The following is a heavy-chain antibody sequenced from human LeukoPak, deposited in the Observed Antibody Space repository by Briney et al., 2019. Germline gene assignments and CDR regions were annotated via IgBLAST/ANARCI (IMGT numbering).Heavy chain of an antibody. CDR3: AATFYYGRSGYDYFPPTLES. Sequence: SETLSLTCTVSGGSISSSCYYWGRIRQPPGEGLVCIGSISYSGSTYYNSSLKSRLTISVDTSKNQFSLRLSSVTAADTAVYYCAATFYYGRSGYDYFPPTLESWGQGTVVTVSS. CDR1: GGSISSSCYY. J-gene: IGHJ4*02. CDR2: ISYSGST. V-gene: IGHV4-39*01. D-gene: IGHD3-22*01.